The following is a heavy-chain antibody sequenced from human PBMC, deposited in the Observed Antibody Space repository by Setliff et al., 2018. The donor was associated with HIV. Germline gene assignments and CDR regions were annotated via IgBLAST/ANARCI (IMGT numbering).Heavy chain of an antibody. Sequence: KSSETLSLTCTVSGDSITSGGYFWSWIRQHPGKGLEWIGHIYYSGSTYYNPSLKSRVTISVDKSKNQFSLKLSSVTAADTAVYYCARLTIFGVVEHDYWGQGTLVTVSS. CDR3: ARLTIFGVVEHDY. CDR2: IYYSGST. D-gene: IGHD3-3*01. CDR1: GDSITSGGYF. J-gene: IGHJ4*02. V-gene: IGHV4-31*03.